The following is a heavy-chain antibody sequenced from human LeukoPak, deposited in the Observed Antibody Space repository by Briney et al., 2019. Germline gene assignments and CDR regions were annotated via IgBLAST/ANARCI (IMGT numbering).Heavy chain of an antibody. CDR2: ISGSGGST. J-gene: IGHJ4*02. CDR3: AKDGDSGPNFDY. CDR1: GFTFSSYA. D-gene: IGHD5-12*01. V-gene: IGHV3-23*01. Sequence: GGSLRLSCAASGFTFSSYAMSWVRQAPGKGLEWVSAISGSGGSTYYADSVKGRFTISRDNSKNRLYLQMNSLRAEDTAVYYCAKDGDSGPNFDYWGQGTLVTVSS.